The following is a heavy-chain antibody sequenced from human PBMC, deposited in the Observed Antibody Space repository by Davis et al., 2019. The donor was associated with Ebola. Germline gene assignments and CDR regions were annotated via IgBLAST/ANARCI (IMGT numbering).Heavy chain of an antibody. V-gene: IGHV4-31*03. Sequence: SETLSLTCTVSGGSIDSGGYYWSWIRQRPGKGLEWIGYIFYSGSTYYNPSLKSRVTISVDTSKNQFSLRLRSVTAADTAVYYCARRAGFQYYYIMDVWGQGTTVTVSS. CDR3: ARRAGFQYYYIMDV. J-gene: IGHJ6*02. D-gene: IGHD3-10*01. CDR2: IFYSGST. CDR1: GGSIDSGGYY.